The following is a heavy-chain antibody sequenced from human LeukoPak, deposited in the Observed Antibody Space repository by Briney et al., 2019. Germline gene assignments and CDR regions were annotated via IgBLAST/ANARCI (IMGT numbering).Heavy chain of an antibody. Sequence: SVKVFCKASGGTFSIYAISSVRQAPGQGLEWMGRIIPILGIANYAHKFQGRVTITADKSTSTDYMELSSLRSEDTAVYCCARVKTGSGSYYRPPWYFDLWGRGTLVTVSS. CDR1: GGTFSIYA. V-gene: IGHV1-69*04. J-gene: IGHJ2*01. CDR3: ARVKTGSGSYYRPPWYFDL. D-gene: IGHD3-10*01. CDR2: IIPILGIA.